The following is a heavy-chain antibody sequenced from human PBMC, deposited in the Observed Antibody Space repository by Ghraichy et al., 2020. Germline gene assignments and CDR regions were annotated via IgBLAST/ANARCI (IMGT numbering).Heavy chain of an antibody. CDR2: IYHSGTT. Sequence: SETLSLTCAVSGYSISSGYHWGWIRQSPGKGLEWIGSIYHSGTTYSNPSLKSRVTMSVDKSQNQFSLRLSSVTAADTAVYYCAGDHPPSRSTSWFYFDYWGPGIPVTVSS. V-gene: IGHV4-38-2*02. CDR1: GYSISSGYH. CDR3: AGDHPPSRSTSWFYFDY. D-gene: IGHD6-13*01. J-gene: IGHJ4*02.